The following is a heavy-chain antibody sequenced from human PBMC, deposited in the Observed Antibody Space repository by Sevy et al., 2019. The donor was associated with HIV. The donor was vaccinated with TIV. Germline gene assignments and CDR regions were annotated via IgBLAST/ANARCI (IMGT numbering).Heavy chain of an antibody. Sequence: QLGGSLRLSCEGSGFNFGTHAIHWVRQPPGRGLEWVAVISYAGSHTYYADSVKGRFNISRDNSKNTLYLQMNSLRHEDSAIYFCVRDRGDYAFIPSGYWGQGTLVTVSS. D-gene: IGHD4-17*01. CDR2: ISYAGSHT. J-gene: IGHJ4*02. CDR3: VRDRGDYAFIPSGY. CDR1: GFNFGTHA. V-gene: IGHV3-30-3*01.